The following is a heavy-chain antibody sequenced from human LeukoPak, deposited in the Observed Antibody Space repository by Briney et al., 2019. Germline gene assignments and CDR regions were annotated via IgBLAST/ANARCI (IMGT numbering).Heavy chain of an antibody. CDR3: ARGSTRDLWSGYYGQTYYYYMDV. CDR1: GGSFSGYY. J-gene: IGHJ6*03. CDR2: INHSGST. V-gene: IGHV4-34*01. D-gene: IGHD3-3*01. Sequence: PSETLSLTCAVYGGSFSGYYWSWIRQPPGKGLEWIGEINHSGSTNYNPSLKSRVTISVDTSKNQFSLKLSSVTAADTAVYYCARGSTRDLWSGYYGQTYYYYMDVWGKGTTVTVSS.